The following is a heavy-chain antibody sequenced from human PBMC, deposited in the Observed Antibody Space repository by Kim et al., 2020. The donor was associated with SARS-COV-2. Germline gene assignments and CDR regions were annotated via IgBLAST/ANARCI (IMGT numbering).Heavy chain of an antibody. Sequence: GGSLRLSCAASGFTFSSYAMHWVRQAPGKGLEWVAVISYDGSNKYYADSVKGRSTISRDNSKNTLYLQMNSLRAEDTAVYYCASSDGYNPPPHFDFWGQG. CDR2: ISYDGSNK. CDR3: ASSDGYNPPPHFDF. V-gene: IGHV3-30-3*01. CDR1: GFTFSSYA. D-gene: IGHD5-12*01. J-gene: IGHJ4*02.